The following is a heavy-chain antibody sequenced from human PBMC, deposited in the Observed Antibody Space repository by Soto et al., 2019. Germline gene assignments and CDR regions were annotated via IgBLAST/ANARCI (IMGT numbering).Heavy chain of an antibody. V-gene: IGHV1-69*13. CDR3: ARVVYSSSSTPVYYFVY. D-gene: IGHD6-6*01. J-gene: IGHJ4*02. CDR1: GGTFSSYA. Sequence: SVKVSCKASGGTFSSYAISWVRQAPGQGLEWMGGIIPIFGTANYAQKFQGRVTITADESTSTAYMELSSLRSEDTAVYYCARVVYSSSSTPVYYFVYWGQATMVTVPS. CDR2: IIPIFGTA.